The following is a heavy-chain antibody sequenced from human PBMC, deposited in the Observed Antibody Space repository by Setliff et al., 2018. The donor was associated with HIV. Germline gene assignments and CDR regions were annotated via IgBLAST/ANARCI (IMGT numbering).Heavy chain of an antibody. CDR2: IHHSGST. CDR3: ARAPYYDFWSGYFSLTNLHVFDI. J-gene: IGHJ3*02. Sequence: SETLSLTCAVSGGSISSDDWWSWVRQPPGKGLEWIGDIHHSGSTNYNPSLTSRVTMSIDKAKKQFSLRLSSVTAADTAVYYCARAPYYDFWSGYFSLTNLHVFDIWGQGTMVTVS. CDR1: GGSISSDDW. D-gene: IGHD3-3*01. V-gene: IGHV4-4*02.